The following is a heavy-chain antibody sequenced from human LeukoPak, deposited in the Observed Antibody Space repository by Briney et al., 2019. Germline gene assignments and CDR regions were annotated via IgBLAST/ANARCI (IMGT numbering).Heavy chain of an antibody. CDR2: ILYDGSNK. CDR1: TFTFSSIA. D-gene: IGHD6-19*01. V-gene: IGHV3-30*04. J-gene: IGHJ4*02. CDR3: ARGSSSGWGGGFDY. Sequence: GRSMRLSWAASTFTFSSIAMEWVSQVQGKGRGWEEFILYDGSNKYYADSVKGRFTISRDNSKNTLYLQMNSLRAEDTAVYYCARGSSSGWGGGFDYWGQGTLVTVSS.